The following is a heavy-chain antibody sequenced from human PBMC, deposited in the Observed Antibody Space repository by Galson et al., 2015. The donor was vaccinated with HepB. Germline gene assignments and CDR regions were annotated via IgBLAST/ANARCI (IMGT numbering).Heavy chain of an antibody. V-gene: IGHV3-21*01. Sequence: SLRLSCAASGFIFTSHSMNWVRQAPGKGLEWVSSISSSSSYIYYGDSVKGRFTISRDNAKNSLYLQMNSLRAEDTAVYYCARGDIMVQPQGSDYWGQGTLVTVSS. CDR3: ARGDIMVQPQGSDY. J-gene: IGHJ4*02. CDR1: GFIFTSHS. CDR2: ISSSSSYI. D-gene: IGHD3-10*01.